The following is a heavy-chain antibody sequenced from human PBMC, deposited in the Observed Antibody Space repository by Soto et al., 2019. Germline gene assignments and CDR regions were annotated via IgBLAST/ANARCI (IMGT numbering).Heavy chain of an antibody. D-gene: IGHD3-3*01. CDR3: AKPPRFFDWFLFGD. Sequence: EVQLLESGGGLVQPGGSLRLSCAASGFTFSRYAMSWVRQAPGKGLEWVSAISSSGGSTYYADSVKGRFTISRDSSKNTLYLPMNSLRAEVTAVYYCAKPPRFFDWFLFGDWGQGTLVTVSS. J-gene: IGHJ4*02. CDR1: GFTFSRYA. V-gene: IGHV3-23*01. CDR2: ISSSGGST.